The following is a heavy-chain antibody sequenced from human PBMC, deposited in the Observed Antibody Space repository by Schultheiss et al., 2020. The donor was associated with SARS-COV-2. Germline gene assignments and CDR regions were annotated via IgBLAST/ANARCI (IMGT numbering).Heavy chain of an antibody. CDR2: IYYSGST. J-gene: IGHJ5*02. Sequence: SETLSLTCTVSGGSISSSSYYWGWIRQPPGKGLEWIGSIYYSGSTYYNPSLKSRVTISVDTSKNQFSLKLSSVTAADTAVYYCARGGGFAAGGYSSGWYVSYWFDPWGQGTLVTVSS. D-gene: IGHD6-19*01. CDR3: ARGGGFAAGGYSSGWYVSYWFDP. CDR1: GGSISSSSYY. V-gene: IGHV4-39*07.